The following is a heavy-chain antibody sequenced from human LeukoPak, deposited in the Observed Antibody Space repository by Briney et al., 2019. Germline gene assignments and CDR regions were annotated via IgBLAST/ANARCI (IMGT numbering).Heavy chain of an antibody. Sequence: ASVKVSCKASGYTFTSYGISWVRQAPGQGLEWMGWISAYNGNTNYAQKLQGRVTMTTDTSTSTAYMELRSLRSDDTAVYYCARDVGPCEDYDFWSGSSGMDVWGQGTTVTVSS. CDR1: GYTFTSYG. CDR2: ISAYNGNT. CDR3: ARDVGPCEDYDFWSGSSGMDV. J-gene: IGHJ6*02. V-gene: IGHV1-18*01. D-gene: IGHD3-3*01.